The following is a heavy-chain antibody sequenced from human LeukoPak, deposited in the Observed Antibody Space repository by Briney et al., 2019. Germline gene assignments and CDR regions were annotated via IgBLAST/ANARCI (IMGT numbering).Heavy chain of an antibody. V-gene: IGHV4-39*07. CDR1: GGSISSSSYY. CDR2: IYYSGSP. Sequence: PSETLSLTCTVSGGSISSSSYYWGWIRQPPGKGLEWIGSIYYSGSPYYNPSLKSRVTISVDTSKNQFSLKLSSVTAADTAVYYCARVSYDSSGYYPLFDYWGQGTLVTVSS. D-gene: IGHD3-22*01. J-gene: IGHJ4*02. CDR3: ARVSYDSSGYYPLFDY.